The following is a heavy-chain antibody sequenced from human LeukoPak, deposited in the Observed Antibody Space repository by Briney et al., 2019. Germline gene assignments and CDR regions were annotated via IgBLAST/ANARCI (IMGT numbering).Heavy chain of an antibody. CDR1: GFTFDDYG. D-gene: IGHD3-16*01. CDR2: INWNGGST. V-gene: IGHV3-20*04. J-gene: IGHJ4*02. Sequence: PGGSLRLSCAASGFTFDDYGMSWVRQAPGKGLEWVSGINWNGGSTGYAASVKGRFTISRDNAKNSLYLQMNSLRAEDTALYYCARDMSPVGGRLYYFGYWGQGTLVTVSS. CDR3: ARDMSPVGGRLYYFGY.